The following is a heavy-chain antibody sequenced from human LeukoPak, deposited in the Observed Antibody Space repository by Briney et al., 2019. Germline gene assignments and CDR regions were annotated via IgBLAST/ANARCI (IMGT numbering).Heavy chain of an antibody. CDR3: AKDPNGDYVGAFSFXR. D-gene: IGHD4-17*01. Sequence: GGSLRLSCAASGFTFSKYAMVWVRQASGKGLEWVSAISRGTTYYADSVKGRFTISRDNSKNMLYLQMNSLRAEDTAVYYCAKDPNGDYVGAFSFXRWGLGTLVT. J-gene: IGHJ1*01. V-gene: IGHV3-23*01. CDR2: ISRGTT. CDR1: GFTFSKYA.